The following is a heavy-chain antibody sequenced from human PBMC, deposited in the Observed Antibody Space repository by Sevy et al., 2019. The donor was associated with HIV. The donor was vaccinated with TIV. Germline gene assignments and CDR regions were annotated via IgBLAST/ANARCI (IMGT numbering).Heavy chain of an antibody. CDR2: INHSGST. Sequence: SEILSLTCAVYGGSFSGYYWSWIRQPPGKGLEWIGEINHSGSTNYNPSLKSRVTISVDTSKNQFSMKLSSVTAADTAVYYCARHCSGTSCSHAFDIWGQGTMVTVSS. J-gene: IGHJ3*02. CDR3: ARHCSGTSCSHAFDI. CDR1: GGSFSGYY. V-gene: IGHV4-34*01. D-gene: IGHD2-2*01.